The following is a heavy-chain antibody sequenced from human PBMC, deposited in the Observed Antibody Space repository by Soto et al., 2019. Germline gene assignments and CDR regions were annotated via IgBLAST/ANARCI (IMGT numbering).Heavy chain of an antibody. CDR2: ITTDKGKT. CDR3: VRDSPIGSTFSGYDGIDY. D-gene: IGHD5-12*01. Sequence: ASVKVSCKTSGYTFTSYGITWVRQAPGQGLEWMGWITTDKGKTTYAQKFQGRVTMTTDTSTSTAYMELRSLRSEDTAVYYCVRDSPIGSTFSGYDGIDYWGQGTLVTVSS. V-gene: IGHV1-18*01. J-gene: IGHJ4*02. CDR1: GYTFTSYG.